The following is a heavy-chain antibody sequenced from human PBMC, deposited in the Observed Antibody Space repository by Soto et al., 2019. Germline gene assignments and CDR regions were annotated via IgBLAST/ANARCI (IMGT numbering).Heavy chain of an antibody. J-gene: IGHJ4*02. V-gene: IGHV3-30*18. Sequence: QVQLVESGGGVVQPGRSLRLSCAASGFTFSSYGMHWVRQAPGKGLEWVAVISYDGSNKYYADSVKGRFTISRDNSKNTLYLQMNSLRAEDTAVYYCAKEGIAVADPKSFDYWGQGTLVTVSS. CDR3: AKEGIAVADPKSFDY. D-gene: IGHD6-19*01. CDR1: GFTFSSYG. CDR2: ISYDGSNK.